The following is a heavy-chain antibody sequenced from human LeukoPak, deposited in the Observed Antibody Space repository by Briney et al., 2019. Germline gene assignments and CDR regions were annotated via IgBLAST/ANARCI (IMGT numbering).Heavy chain of an antibody. D-gene: IGHD2-2*01. CDR2: ISAYSGNT. CDR3: ARLRSSSIHYYYYMDV. CDR1: GYTFTSYG. V-gene: IGHV1-18*01. J-gene: IGHJ6*03. Sequence: ASVKVSCKASGYTFTSYGISWVRQAPGQGLEWMGWISAYSGNTNYAQKLQGRVTMTTDTSTSTAYMELRSLRSDDTAVYYCARLRSSSIHYYYYMDVWGKGTTVTVSS.